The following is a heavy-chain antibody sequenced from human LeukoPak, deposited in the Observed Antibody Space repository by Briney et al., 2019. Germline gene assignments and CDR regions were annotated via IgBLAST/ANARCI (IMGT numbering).Heavy chain of an antibody. CDR2: INPSGTRT. V-gene: IGHV1-46*01. J-gene: IGHJ5*02. D-gene: IGHD1/OR15-1a*01. CDR1: EYTFRNHY. CDR3: ATDNSNNWEQVSGWWFDP. Sequence: ASVKVSCKGSEYTFRNHYMHWVRQAPGQGLEWMGIINPSGTRTTYAQKFQGRVIITRDQSADPVFMELSNLESNDTAVYFCATDNSNNWEQVSGWWFDPWGQGTLVTVSS.